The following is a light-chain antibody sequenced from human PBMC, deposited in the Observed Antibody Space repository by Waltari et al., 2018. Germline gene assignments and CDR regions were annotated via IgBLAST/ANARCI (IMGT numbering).Light chain of an antibody. CDR1: SSDVGVYNY. V-gene: IGLV2-14*01. Sequence: QSALTQPASVSGSPGQSITIPCTGTSSDVGVYNYVSWYQQHPGKAPKLLIFDVSNRPSGVSNRFSGSKSGNTASLTISGLQAEDESDYYCCSFTSGSTWVFGGGTKLTVL. J-gene: IGLJ3*02. CDR2: DVS. CDR3: CSFTSGSTWV.